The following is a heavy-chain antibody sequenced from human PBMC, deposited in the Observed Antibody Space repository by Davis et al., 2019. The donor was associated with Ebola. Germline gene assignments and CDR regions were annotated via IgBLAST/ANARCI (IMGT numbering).Heavy chain of an antibody. V-gene: IGHV5-51*01. CDR1: GYSFTNYW. Sequence: GESLKISCKGSGYSFTNYWIGWVRQMPGKGLEYMGIIFPGDSDIRYSPSFQGQVTMSADKSISTAYLQWSSLRASDSAMYYCAISAGTSVNTDFDFWGQGTLVTVSS. J-gene: IGHJ4*02. CDR2: IFPGDSDI. CDR3: AISAGTSVNTDFDF. D-gene: IGHD5-18*01.